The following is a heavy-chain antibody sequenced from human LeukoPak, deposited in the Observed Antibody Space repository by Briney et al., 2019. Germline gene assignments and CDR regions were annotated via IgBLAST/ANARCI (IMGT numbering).Heavy chain of an antibody. J-gene: IGHJ4*02. Sequence: SETLSLTCAVYGGSFSGYCWSWIRQPPGKGLEWIGEINHSGSTNYNPSLKSRVTISVDTSKNQFSLKLSSVTAADTAVYYCAKTTWYFDYWGQGTLVTVSS. CDR3: AKTTWYFDY. D-gene: IGHD4-17*01. CDR2: INHSGST. V-gene: IGHV4-34*01. CDR1: GGSFSGYC.